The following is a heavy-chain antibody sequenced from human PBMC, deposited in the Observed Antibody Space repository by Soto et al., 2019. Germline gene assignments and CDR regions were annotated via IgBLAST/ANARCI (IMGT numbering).Heavy chain of an antibody. J-gene: IGHJ6*02. V-gene: IGHV1-69*13. Sequence: ASVKVSCKASGGTFSSYAISWVRQAPGQGLEWMGGIIPIFGTANYVQKFQGRVTITADESTSTAYMELSSLRSEDTAVYYCATRFDIVVVVAATYYGMDVWGQGTTVTVSS. CDR1: GGTFSSYA. CDR3: ATRFDIVVVVAATYYGMDV. CDR2: IIPIFGTA. D-gene: IGHD2-15*01.